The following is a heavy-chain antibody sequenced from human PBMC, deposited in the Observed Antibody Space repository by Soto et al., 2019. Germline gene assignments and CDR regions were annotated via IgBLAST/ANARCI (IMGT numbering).Heavy chain of an antibody. D-gene: IGHD4-4*01. J-gene: IGHJ4*02. Sequence: PSETLSLTCTVSGGSINSAGHSWGWVRQSPGKGLEWIGYSYHSGSSYYNPSLRSRVAISMDRAKNQFSLHLSSVTAEDTAVYFCARVRYSDNWHGLIDFWGLGTLVTVSS. CDR1: GGSINSAGHS. CDR3: ARVRYSDNWHGLIDF. V-gene: IGHV4-30-2*06. CDR2: SYHSGSS.